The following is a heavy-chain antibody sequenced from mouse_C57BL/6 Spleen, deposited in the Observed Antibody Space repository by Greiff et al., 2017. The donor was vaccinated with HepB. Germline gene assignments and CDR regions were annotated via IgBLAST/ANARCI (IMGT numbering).Heavy chain of an antibody. Sequence: VQLKESGAELARPGASVKLSCKASGYTFTSYGISWVKQRTGQGLEWIGEIYPRSGNTYYNEKFKGKATLTADKSSSTAYMELRSLTSEDSAVYFCARSYDYDERAYYAMDYWGQGTSVTVSS. J-gene: IGHJ4*01. CDR2: IYPRSGNT. CDR3: ARSYDYDERAYYAMDY. D-gene: IGHD2-4*01. V-gene: IGHV1-81*01. CDR1: GYTFTSYG.